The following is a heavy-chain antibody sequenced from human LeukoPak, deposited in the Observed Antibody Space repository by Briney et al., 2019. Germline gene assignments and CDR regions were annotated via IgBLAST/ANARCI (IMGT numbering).Heavy chain of an antibody. V-gene: IGHV1-18*01. D-gene: IGHD2-2*01. CDR1: GYTFTSYG. Sequence: ASVKVSCKASGYTFTSYGISWVRQAPGQGLEWMGWISAYNGNTNYAQKLQGRVTMTTDTSTSTAYVELRSLRSDDTAVYYCARDGPRYCSSTSCYHGFDYWGQGTLVTVSS. CDR2: ISAYNGNT. CDR3: ARDGPRYCSSTSCYHGFDY. J-gene: IGHJ4*02.